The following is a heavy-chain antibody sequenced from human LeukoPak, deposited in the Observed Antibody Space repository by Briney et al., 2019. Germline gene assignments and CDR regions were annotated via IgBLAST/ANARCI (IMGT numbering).Heavy chain of an antibody. J-gene: IGHJ3*02. D-gene: IGHD6-19*01. CDR1: GYTFTGYY. CDR3: ARDPEYSSGWSKRRNGNAFDI. CDR2: INPNSGGT. Sequence: EASVKVSCKASGYTFTGYYMHWVRQAPGQGLEWMGWINPNSGGTNYAQKFQGRVTMTRDTSISTAYMELSRLRSDDTAVYYCARDPEYSSGWSKRRNGNAFDIWGQGTMVTVSS. V-gene: IGHV1-2*02.